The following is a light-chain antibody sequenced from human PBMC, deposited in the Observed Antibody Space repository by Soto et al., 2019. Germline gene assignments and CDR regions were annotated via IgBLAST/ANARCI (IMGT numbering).Light chain of an antibody. V-gene: IGKV1-39*01. J-gene: IGKJ4*01. CDR1: QGISAY. CDR3: QQTYYARSLT. CDR2: AAS. Sequence: DIQLTQSPSSLSASIGDRVTITCRASQGISAYLNWYQHKPGKAPKLLLYAASSLQSGVASRFSGSGSGTDITLTISSLQPEDFATYFCQQTYYARSLTFGGGTKVYI.